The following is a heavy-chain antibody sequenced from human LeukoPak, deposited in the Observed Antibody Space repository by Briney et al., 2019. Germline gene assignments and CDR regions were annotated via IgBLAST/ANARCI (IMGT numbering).Heavy chain of an antibody. V-gene: IGHV3-48*03. CDR2: ISSSGSTI. D-gene: IGHD2-15*01. Sequence: GGSLRLSCAASGFTFSSYEMNWVRQAPGKGLEWVSYISSSGSTIYYADSVKGRFTISRDNAKNSLSLQMNSLRAEDTAVYYCARDLCSAGRCSDYWGQGTLVTVSS. CDR1: GFTFSSYE. J-gene: IGHJ4*02. CDR3: ARDLCSAGRCSDY.